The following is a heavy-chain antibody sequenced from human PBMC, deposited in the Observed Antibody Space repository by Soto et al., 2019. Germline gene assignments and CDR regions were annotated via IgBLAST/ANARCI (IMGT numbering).Heavy chain of an antibody. CDR1: GFTFSSYG. CDR3: ARDSYYGDTTGAFDI. Sequence: GGSLRLSCAASGFTFSSYGMHWVRQAPGKGLEWVAAIWYDGSNKYYADSVKGRFTISRDNSKNTLYLQMNSLRAEDTAVYYCARDSYYGDTTGAFDIWGQGTMVTVSS. J-gene: IGHJ3*02. D-gene: IGHD4-17*01. CDR2: IWYDGSNK. V-gene: IGHV3-33*01.